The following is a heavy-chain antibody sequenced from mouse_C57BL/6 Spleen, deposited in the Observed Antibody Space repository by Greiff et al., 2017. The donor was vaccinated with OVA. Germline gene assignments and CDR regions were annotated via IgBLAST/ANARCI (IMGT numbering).Heavy chain of an antibody. Sequence: EVMLVESGGGLVKPGGSLKLSCAASGFTFSSYAMSWVRQTPEKRLEWVATISDGGSYTYYPDNVKGRFTISRDNAKNNLYLQMSHLKSEDTAMYYCARDRDGDYRNAMDYWGQGTSVTVSS. V-gene: IGHV5-4*01. CDR1: GFTFSSYA. CDR2: ISDGGSYT. CDR3: ARDRDGDYRNAMDY. J-gene: IGHJ4*01. D-gene: IGHD2-13*01.